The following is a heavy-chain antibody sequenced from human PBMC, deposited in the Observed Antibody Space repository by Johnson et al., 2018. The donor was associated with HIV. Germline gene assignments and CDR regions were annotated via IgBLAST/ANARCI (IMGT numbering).Heavy chain of an antibody. V-gene: IGHV3-13*01. J-gene: IGHJ3*02. Sequence: VQLVESGGGLVQPGRSLRLSCAASGFTFDDYAMHWVRQATGKGLEWVSAIGTAGDTYYPGSVKGRFTISRENAKNSLYLQMNSLRAGDTAVYYCARAITIFGVGGAFDIWGQGTMVTVSS. CDR3: ARAITIFGVGGAFDI. CDR1: GFTFDDYA. CDR2: IGTAGDT. D-gene: IGHD3-3*01.